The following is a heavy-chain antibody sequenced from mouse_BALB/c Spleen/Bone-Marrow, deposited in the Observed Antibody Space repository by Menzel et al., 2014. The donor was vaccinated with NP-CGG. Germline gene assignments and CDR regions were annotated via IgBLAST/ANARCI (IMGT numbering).Heavy chain of an antibody. Sequence: VKLMESEAELVKPGTSVKMSCEASGYTFTSYWMHWVKQRPGQGLEWIGDIYPGTNSTNYNEKFKTKATLTVDTSSSTAYMQLSSPTSEDSAVYYCAREEDFFDYWGQGTTLTVSS. CDR2: IYPGTNST. V-gene: IGHV1-55*01. CDR3: AREEDFFDY. J-gene: IGHJ2*01. CDR1: GYTFTSYW.